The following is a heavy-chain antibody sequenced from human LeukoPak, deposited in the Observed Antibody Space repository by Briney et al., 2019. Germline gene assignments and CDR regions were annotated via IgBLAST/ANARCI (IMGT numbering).Heavy chain of an antibody. CDR2: IYTSGST. J-gene: IGHJ4*02. Sequence: SQTLSLTCTVSGGSISSGSYYWSWIRQPAGKGLVWIARIYTSGSTNYNPSLMIRFPISLDTSKNQFPLALSSVPAPVTTAYYCASGAASLDWGQGTLLTVSS. CDR3: ASGAASLD. D-gene: IGHD3-10*01. CDR1: GGSISSGSYY. V-gene: IGHV4-61*02.